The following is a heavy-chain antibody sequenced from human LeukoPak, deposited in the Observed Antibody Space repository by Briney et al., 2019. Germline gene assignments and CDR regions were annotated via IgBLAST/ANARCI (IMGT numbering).Heavy chain of an antibody. D-gene: IGHD6-19*01. CDR3: ARLRPRSYSSGWYYFDY. J-gene: IGHJ4*02. CDR2: IYYSGST. V-gene: IGHV4-59*08. Sequence: PSETLSLTCTVSDGSINNYYWSWIRQPPGKGLEWIGYIYYSGSTNYNPSLKSRVTISLGTSKNQFSVKLSSVTAADTAVYYCARLRPRSYSSGWYYFDYWGQGTLVTVSS. CDR1: DGSINNYY.